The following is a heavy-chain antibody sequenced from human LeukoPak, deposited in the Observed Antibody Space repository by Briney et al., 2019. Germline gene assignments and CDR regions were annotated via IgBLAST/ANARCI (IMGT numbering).Heavy chain of an antibody. J-gene: IGHJ4*02. CDR3: AKARRDYYGSGSSFDY. Sequence: PGRSLRLSCAASGFTFSSYGMHWVRQAPGKGLEWVAVISYDGSNEYYADSVKGRFTISRDNSKNTLYLQMNSLRAEDTAVYFCAKARRDYYGSGSSFDYWGQGTLVTVSS. CDR1: GFTFSSYG. V-gene: IGHV3-30*18. CDR2: ISYDGSNE. D-gene: IGHD3-10*01.